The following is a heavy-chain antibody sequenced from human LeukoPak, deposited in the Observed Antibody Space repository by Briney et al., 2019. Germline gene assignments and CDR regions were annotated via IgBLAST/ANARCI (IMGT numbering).Heavy chain of an antibody. V-gene: IGHV1-18*01. D-gene: IGHD3-9*01. CDR1: GYTFTSYG. Sequence: GASVKVSCKASGYTFTSYGISWVRQAPGQGLEWMGWISAYNSNTNYAQKLQSRVTMTTDTSTSTAYMELRSLRSDDTAVYYCARDEDYHILTGYERFDYWGQGTLVTVSS. J-gene: IGHJ4*02. CDR3: ARDEDYHILTGYERFDY. CDR2: ISAYNSNT.